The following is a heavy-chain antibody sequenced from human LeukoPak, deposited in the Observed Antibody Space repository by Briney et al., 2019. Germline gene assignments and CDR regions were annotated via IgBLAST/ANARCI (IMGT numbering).Heavy chain of an antibody. D-gene: IGHD3-10*01. V-gene: IGHV3-11*01. J-gene: IGHJ5*02. CDR3: ARTGGAGSPSDT. CDR1: GFIFSEYY. CDR2: ISSSGSIT. Sequence: GGSLRLSCAASGFIFSEYYMTWIRQAPGKGLEWVSYISSSGSITYYADSVKGRFTISRDNAKNSLYLEMNSMRDDDTAVYFCARTGGAGSPSDTWGQGTLVNVSS.